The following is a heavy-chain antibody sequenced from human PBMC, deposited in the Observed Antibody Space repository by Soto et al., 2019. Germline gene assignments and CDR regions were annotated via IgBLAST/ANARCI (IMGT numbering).Heavy chain of an antibody. V-gene: IGHV3-30*03. D-gene: IGHD6-6*01. CDR1: GFTFSSYA. Sequence: HPGGSLRLSCAASGFTFSSYAMHWARQAPGKGLEWVTVISIRGGDEYYAESVRGRFTISRDDSKNTLYLQMDSLRVEDTAVYYCARGTIVARQHLDYWVQGTLVTVSS. CDR3: ARGTIVARQHLDY. CDR2: ISIRGGDE. J-gene: IGHJ4*02.